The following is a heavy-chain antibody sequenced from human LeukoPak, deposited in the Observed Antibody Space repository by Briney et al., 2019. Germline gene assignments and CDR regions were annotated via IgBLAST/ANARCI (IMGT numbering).Heavy chain of an antibody. CDR1: GFTFSSYE. V-gene: IGHV3-48*03. J-gene: IGHJ4*02. CDR2: ISSSGSTI. D-gene: IGHD1-26*01. CDR3: AKGISGYSCYDY. Sequence: GGSLRLSCAASGFTFSSYEMNWVRQAPGKGLEWVSYISSSGSTIYYADSVKGRFTISRDNSKNTLYLQMNSLRAEDTALYYCAKGISGYSCYDYWGQGTLVTVSS.